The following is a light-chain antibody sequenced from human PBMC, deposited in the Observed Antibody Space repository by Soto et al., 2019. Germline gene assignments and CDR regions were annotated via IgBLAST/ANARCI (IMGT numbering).Light chain of an antibody. V-gene: IGLV2-14*01. Sequence: QSALTQPASVSGSPGQSITISCIGSSSDVGGYNYVSWYQQHPGKAPKLMIYEVTNRPSGVSNRFSGSKSGNSASLTISGLQAEDEADYYCSSYTSSSILVFGGGTKVTVL. CDR1: SSDVGGYNY. CDR2: EVT. J-gene: IGLJ2*01. CDR3: SSYTSSSILV.